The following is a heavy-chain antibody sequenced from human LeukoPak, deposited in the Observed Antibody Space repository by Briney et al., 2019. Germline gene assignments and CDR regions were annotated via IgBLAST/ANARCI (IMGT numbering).Heavy chain of an antibody. V-gene: IGHV4-39*07. CDR2: IYYSGRT. J-gene: IGHJ3*02. CDR3: ARGRYSYGYSDAFDI. D-gene: IGHD5-18*01. Sequence: SETLSLTCTVSGGSISSSSYYWGWIRQPPGKGPEWIGSIYYSGRTYYNPSLKSRVTISVDTSKNQFSLKLSCVTAADTAVYYCARGRYSYGYSDAFDIWGQGTMVTVSS. CDR1: GGSISSSSYY.